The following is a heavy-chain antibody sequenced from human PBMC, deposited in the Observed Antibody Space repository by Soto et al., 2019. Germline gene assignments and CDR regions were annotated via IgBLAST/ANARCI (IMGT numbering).Heavy chain of an antibody. V-gene: IGHV3-30-3*01. D-gene: IGHD6-13*01. CDR1: GFTFSSYA. CDR2: ISYDGSNK. CDR3: ARGGLGYSSSWHRDEGVFDY. J-gene: IGHJ4*02. Sequence: LRLSCAASGFTFSSYAMHWVRQAPGKGLEWVAVISYDGSNKYYADSVKGRFTISRDNSKNTLYLQMNSLRAEDTAVYYCARGGLGYSSSWHRDEGVFDYWGQGTLVTVSS.